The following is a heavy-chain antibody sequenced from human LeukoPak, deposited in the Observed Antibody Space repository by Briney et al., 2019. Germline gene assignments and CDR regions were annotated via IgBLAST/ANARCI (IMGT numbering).Heavy chain of an antibody. CDR2: IIPIFGTA. V-gene: IGHV1-69*05. CDR1: GGTFSSYA. D-gene: IGHD3-10*01. J-gene: IGHJ4*02. CDR3: ARDNPMVRGYYFDY. Sequence: SSVKVSCKASGGTFSSYAISWVRQAPGQGLEWMGRIIPIFGTANYAQKFQGRVTITTDESTSTAHMDLSSLRSEDTAVHYCARDNPMVRGYYFDYWGQGTLVTVSS.